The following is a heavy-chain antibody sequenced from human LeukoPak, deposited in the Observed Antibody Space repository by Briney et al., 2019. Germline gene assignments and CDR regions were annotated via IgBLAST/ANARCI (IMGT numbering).Heavy chain of an antibody. Sequence: SESQSLTCTVSGGSISSYYWSWIRQPAGKGLEWIGRIYTSGSTNYNPSLKSRVTMSVDTSKNQFSLKLSSVTAADTAVYYCARDLGLWLQGSWFDPWGQGTLVTVSS. CDR2: IYTSGST. CDR3: ARDLGLWLQGSWFDP. J-gene: IGHJ5*02. V-gene: IGHV4-4*07. CDR1: GGSISSYY. D-gene: IGHD5-18*01.